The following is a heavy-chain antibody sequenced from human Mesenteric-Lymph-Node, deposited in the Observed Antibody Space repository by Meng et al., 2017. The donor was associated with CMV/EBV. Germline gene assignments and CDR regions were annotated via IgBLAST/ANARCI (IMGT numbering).Heavy chain of an antibody. CDR3: ARGIMYGDYVGY. V-gene: IGHV1-8*01. Sequence: ASVKVSCKASGYTFTSYDINWVRHATGQGLEWMGWMNPNSGNTGYAQKFQGRVTMTRNTSISTAYMELSSLRSEDTAVYYCARGIMYGDYVGYWGQGTLVTVSS. CDR2: MNPNSGNT. J-gene: IGHJ4*02. CDR1: GYTFTSYD. D-gene: IGHD4-17*01.